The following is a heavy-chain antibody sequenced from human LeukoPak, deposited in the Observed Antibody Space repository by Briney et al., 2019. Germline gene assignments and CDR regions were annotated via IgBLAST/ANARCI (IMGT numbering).Heavy chain of an antibody. CDR1: VLTFSDYY. Sequence: GGSLRLTCAASVLTFSDYYMGWIRQAPEQGLEWVSYISSSVSTIYYADSVKGRFTISRDNSKNTLFLQMNNLRVEDMAVLYCAKDWNWAIDYWGQGTLVTVSS. CDR2: ISSSVSTI. J-gene: IGHJ4*02. D-gene: IGHD1-7*01. CDR3: AKDWNWAIDY. V-gene: IGHV3-11*04.